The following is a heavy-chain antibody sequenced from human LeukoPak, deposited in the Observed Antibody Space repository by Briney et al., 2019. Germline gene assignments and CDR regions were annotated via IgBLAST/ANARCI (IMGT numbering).Heavy chain of an antibody. D-gene: IGHD1-14*01. Sequence: GGSLRLSCAASGFTFSSYGMHWVRQAPGKGLEWVAVIWYDGSNKYYADSVKGRFTISRDNSKNTLYLQMNSLRAEDTAVYYCARDRAPRDRVFYYLDYWGQGTLVTVSS. CDR3: ARDRAPRDRVFYYLDY. CDR1: GFTFSSYG. J-gene: IGHJ4*02. V-gene: IGHV3-33*01. CDR2: IWYDGSNK.